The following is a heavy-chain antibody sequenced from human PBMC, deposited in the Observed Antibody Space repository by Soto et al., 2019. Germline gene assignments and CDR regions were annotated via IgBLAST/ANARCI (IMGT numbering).Heavy chain of an antibody. V-gene: IGHV4-39*01. D-gene: IGHD2-15*01. CDR3: ARHTPAISIADH. J-gene: IGHJ4*02. CDR2: LYSSGRT. CDR1: GGSISSSSYY. Sequence: QLQLQESGPGLVKPSETLSLPCTVSGGSISSSSYYWGWIRQPPGKGLEWIGSLYSSGRTYYNPSPTGRVAIPVDTSKNELPLKLSSVTAADTAVYYCARHTPAISIADHWGQGTLVTVSS.